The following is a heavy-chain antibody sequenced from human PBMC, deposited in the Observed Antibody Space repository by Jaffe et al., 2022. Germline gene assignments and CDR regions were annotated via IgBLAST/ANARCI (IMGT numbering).Heavy chain of an antibody. V-gene: IGHV3-30*02. CDR1: GLQFNKYG. D-gene: IGHD2-15*01. Sequence: QVQLVESGGGVVQPGGSLRLSCAASGLQFNKYGFHWVRQAPGKGLEWLTYIRHDGGRKDYADSVQGRFTVSRDNSKNILFLEMSSLRPEDTAFYYCAKDYGLVAATPAFDYWGQGMLVTVSS. CDR3: AKDYGLVAATPAFDY. CDR2: IRHDGGRK. J-gene: IGHJ4*02.